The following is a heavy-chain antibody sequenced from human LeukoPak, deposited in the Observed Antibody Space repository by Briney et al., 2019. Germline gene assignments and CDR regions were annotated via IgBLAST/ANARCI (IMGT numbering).Heavy chain of an antibody. D-gene: IGHD3-10*01. V-gene: IGHV1-69*13. CDR1: GGTFSSYA. CDR3: ARGNRITMVRRRDYFDY. CDR2: IIPIFGTA. J-gene: IGHJ4*02. Sequence: GASVKVSCKASGGTFSSYAISWVRQAPGQGLEWMGGIIPIFGTANYAQKFQGRVTITADESTSTAYMELSSLRSEDTAVYYCARGNRITMVRRRDYFDYWGQGTLVTVSS.